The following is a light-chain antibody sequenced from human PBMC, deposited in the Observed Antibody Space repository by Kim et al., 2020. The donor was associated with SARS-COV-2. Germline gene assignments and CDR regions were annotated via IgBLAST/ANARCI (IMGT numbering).Light chain of an antibody. CDR2: YNS. V-gene: IGLV3-21*04. CDR3: QVWDSSSDRPYV. Sequence: PGETARMSCGGDNIGSKSVHWYQQRPGQAPVLVIYYNSDRPSGSPERFSGSNSGNTATLSISRVDAGDEADYYCQVWDSSSDRPYVFGTGTKVTVL. CDR1: NIGSKS. J-gene: IGLJ1*01.